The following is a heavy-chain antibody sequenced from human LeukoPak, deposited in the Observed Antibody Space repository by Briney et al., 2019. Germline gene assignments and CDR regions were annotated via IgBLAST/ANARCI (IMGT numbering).Heavy chain of an antibody. Sequence: GGSLRLSCAASGFTFSTYAMNWVRQAPGKGLEWVSRIRGTDGKTFYADSVKGRFTISRDNSKNTLYLQMNNLRAEDTALYYCAKKGCSTSGCPASFDYWGKGTLVTVSS. J-gene: IGHJ4*02. CDR3: AKKGCSTSGCPASFDY. D-gene: IGHD2-2*01. CDR2: IRGTDGKT. CDR1: GFTFSTYA. V-gene: IGHV3-23*01.